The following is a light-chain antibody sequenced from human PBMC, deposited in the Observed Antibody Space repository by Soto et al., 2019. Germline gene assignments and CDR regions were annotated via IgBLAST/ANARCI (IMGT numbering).Light chain of an antibody. CDR2: DAS. V-gene: IGKV1-5*01. CDR1: QSLSRW. CDR3: LQYDSYPWT. Sequence: DIQMTQSPSTLSASVGDRVTITCRASQSLSRWLAWYQQKPGKAPKLLIYDASSLESGVPSRFSGSASGTEFTLSITPLQPGDFATYYCLQYDSYPWTVGQGTKVDIK. J-gene: IGKJ1*01.